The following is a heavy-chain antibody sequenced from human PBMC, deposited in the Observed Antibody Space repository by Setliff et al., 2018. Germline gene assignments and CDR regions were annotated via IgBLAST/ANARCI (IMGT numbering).Heavy chain of an antibody. D-gene: IGHD3-22*01. J-gene: IGHJ6*03. CDR1: GGTFSSYG. CDR3: VREGVDSRSSTDYRYYMDV. V-gene: IGHV1-69*05. CDR2: TIPIFGTT. Sequence: ASVKVSCKASGGTFSSYGISWVRQAPGQGLEWMGGTIPIFGTTDYAQKFRGRVTIITDESTGTAFMQLSSLRSEDTAVYYCVREGVDSRSSTDYRYYMDVWGKGTTVTVSS.